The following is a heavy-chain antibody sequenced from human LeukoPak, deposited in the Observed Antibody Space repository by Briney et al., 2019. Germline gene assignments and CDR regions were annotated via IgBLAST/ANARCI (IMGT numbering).Heavy chain of an antibody. CDR2: INHSVRT. CDR3: ARGPARITIFGVARRDDAFDI. Sequence: SETLSLTCAVYGGSFRGYYWSWIGPPPPQGLEWIGEINHSVRTNYNPSLKSRVTISVDTSKNQFTLKLSSVTAADTAVYYCARGPARITIFGVARRDDAFDIWGQGTMVTVSS. J-gene: IGHJ3*02. D-gene: IGHD3-3*01. CDR1: GGSFRGYY. V-gene: IGHV4-34*01.